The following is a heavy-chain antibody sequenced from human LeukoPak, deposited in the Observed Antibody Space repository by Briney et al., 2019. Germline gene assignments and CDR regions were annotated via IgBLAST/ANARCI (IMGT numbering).Heavy chain of an antibody. V-gene: IGHV3-21*01. CDR2: ISSSSSYI. CDR1: GFTFSSYS. Sequence: GGSLRLSCAASGFTFSSYSMNWVRQAPGKGLEWVSSISSSSSYIYYADSVKGRFTISRDNAKNSLYLQMNSLRAEDTAVYYCARDGETYGSGSYFDYWGQGTLVTVSS. J-gene: IGHJ4*02. CDR3: ARDGETYGSGSYFDY. D-gene: IGHD3-10*01.